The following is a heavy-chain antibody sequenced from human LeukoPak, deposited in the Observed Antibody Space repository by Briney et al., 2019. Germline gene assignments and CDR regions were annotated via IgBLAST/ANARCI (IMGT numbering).Heavy chain of an antibody. CDR3: AKDKNYGSGSRNWFDP. J-gene: IGHJ5*02. CDR1: GFTFSSYG. Sequence: GGSLRLSCAASGFTFSSYGMHWVRQAPGKGLEWVAFIRYDGSNKYYADSVKGRFTISRDNSKNTLYPQMNSLRAEDTAVYYCAKDKNYGSGSRNWFDPWGQGTLVTVSS. CDR2: IRYDGSNK. D-gene: IGHD3-10*01. V-gene: IGHV3-30*02.